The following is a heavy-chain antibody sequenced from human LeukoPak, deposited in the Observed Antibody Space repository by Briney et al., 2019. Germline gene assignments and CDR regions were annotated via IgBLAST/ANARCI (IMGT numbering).Heavy chain of an antibody. CDR1: GGTFYSYA. Sequence: GASVKVSCKASGGTFYSYAISWVRQAPGQGLQWMGGIIPIFGTANYAQKFQGRVTITADESTSTAYMELSSLRSEDTAVYYCARALERYDSSGSAGYWGQGTLVTVSS. CDR2: IIPIFGTA. J-gene: IGHJ4*02. D-gene: IGHD3-22*01. CDR3: ARALERYDSSGSAGY. V-gene: IGHV1-69*13.